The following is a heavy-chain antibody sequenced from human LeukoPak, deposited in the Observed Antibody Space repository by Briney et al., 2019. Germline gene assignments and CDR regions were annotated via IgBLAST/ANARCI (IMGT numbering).Heavy chain of an antibody. J-gene: IGHJ4*02. Sequence: PGGSLRLSCAGSGFTFSSYSMNWVRQAPGKGLEWVSSISSSSNYIYYADSVKGRFTIPRDNAKKSLYLQMNSLRAEDTAVYYCARDNGNKYYFDYWGQGTLVTVSS. CDR1: GFTFSSYS. CDR2: ISSSSNYI. D-gene: IGHD2-8*01. V-gene: IGHV3-21*04. CDR3: ARDNGNKYYFDY.